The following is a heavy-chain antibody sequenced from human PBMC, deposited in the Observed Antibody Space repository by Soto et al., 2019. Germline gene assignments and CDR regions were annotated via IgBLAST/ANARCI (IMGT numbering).Heavy chain of an antibody. CDR3: ARGRGGYNKYYYYGMDV. V-gene: IGHV4-34*01. D-gene: IGHD5-12*01. CDR2: INHSGST. J-gene: IGHJ6*02. Sequence: SETLSLTCAVYGGSFSGYYWSWIRQPPGKGLEWIGEINHSGSTNYNPSLKSRVTISVDTSKNQFSLKLSSVTAADTAVYYCARGRGGYNKYYYYGMDVWGQGTTVTVSS. CDR1: GGSFSGYY.